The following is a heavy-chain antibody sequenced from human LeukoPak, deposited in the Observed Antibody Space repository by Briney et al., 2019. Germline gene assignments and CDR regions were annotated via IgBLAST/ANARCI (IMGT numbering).Heavy chain of an antibody. D-gene: IGHD4-23*01. CDR3: ARELYGGNSRRAFDI. CDR1: GGSISSYY. J-gene: IGHJ3*02. CDR2: IYTSGST. Sequence: SETLSLTCTVSGGSISSYYWSWIRQPPGKGLEWIGYIYTSGSTNYNPSLKSRVTVSVDTSKNQFSLKLSSVTAADTAVYYCARELYGGNSRRAFDIWGQGTMVTVSS. V-gene: IGHV4-4*09.